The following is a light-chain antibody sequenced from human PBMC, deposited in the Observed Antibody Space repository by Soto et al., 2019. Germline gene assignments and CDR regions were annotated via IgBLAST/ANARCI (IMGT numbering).Light chain of an antibody. V-gene: IGKV1-13*02. CDR2: DVS. CDR3: QQFNTYPIT. Sequence: AIPLTQSPSSLSASVGDRVTITCRASQDIRGALAWYQQKPGKAPKFLIFDVSTLQSGVPSRFSGSGSGTDFTLTLSSLQPEDFGTYYCQQFNTYPITFGQGTRLEIK. J-gene: IGKJ5*01. CDR1: QDIRGA.